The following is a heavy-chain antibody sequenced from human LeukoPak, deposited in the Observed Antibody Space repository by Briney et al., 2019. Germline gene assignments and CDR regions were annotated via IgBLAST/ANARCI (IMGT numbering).Heavy chain of an antibody. Sequence: NPSETLSLTCAVYGGSFSGYYWRWIRQPPGKGLEWIGEINHSGSTNCDPSLKSRVTISVDTAKNQYSLRQNHVTAADTAVYYCASSIVVVVADAFDIWGQGTMVTVSS. CDR2: INHSGST. CDR3: ASSIVVVVADAFDI. V-gene: IGHV4-34*01. J-gene: IGHJ3*02. D-gene: IGHD2-15*01. CDR1: GGSFSGYY.